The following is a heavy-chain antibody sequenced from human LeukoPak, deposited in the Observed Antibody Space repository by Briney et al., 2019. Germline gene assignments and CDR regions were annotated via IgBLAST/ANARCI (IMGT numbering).Heavy chain of an antibody. Sequence: SETLSLTCTVSSGSIRSHFWSWIRQPLGKGLEWIGYVYDSGYTKYRPSLKSRVTISIDTSKNQYSLNLNSVAAADAAVYYCARTIQGRPYYFDSWGQGTLVTVSS. J-gene: IGHJ4*02. CDR3: ARTIQGRPYYFDS. D-gene: IGHD6-6*01. CDR2: VYDSGYT. V-gene: IGHV4-59*11. CDR1: SGSIRSHF.